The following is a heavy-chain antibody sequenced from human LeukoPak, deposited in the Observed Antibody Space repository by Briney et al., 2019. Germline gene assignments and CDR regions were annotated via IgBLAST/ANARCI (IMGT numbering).Heavy chain of an antibody. D-gene: IGHD3-10*01. CDR3: AKDRVPYGSGSYYNGPDAFDI. J-gene: IGHJ3*02. Sequence: PGGSLRLSCAASGFTFSSYGMHWVRQAPGKGLEWVAFIRYDGSNKYYADSVKGRFTISRDNSKNTLYLQMNSLRAEDTAVYYCAKDRVPYGSGSYYNGPDAFDIWGQGTMVTVSS. V-gene: IGHV3-30*02. CDR1: GFTFSSYG. CDR2: IRYDGSNK.